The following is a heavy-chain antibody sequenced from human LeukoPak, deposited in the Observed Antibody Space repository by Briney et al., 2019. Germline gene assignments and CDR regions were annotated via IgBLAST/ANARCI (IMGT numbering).Heavy chain of an antibody. D-gene: IGHD3-10*01. V-gene: IGHV3-23*01. CDR3: AKSSILWFGELLSANDAFDI. CDR1: EFTVSTNY. J-gene: IGHJ3*02. CDR2: ISGNGGST. Sequence: GGSLRLSCAASEFTVSTNYMSWVRQAPGKGLEWVSAISGNGGSTYYADSVKGRFTISRDNSKNTLYLQMNSLRAEDTAVYYCAKSSILWFGELLSANDAFDIWGQGTMVTVSS.